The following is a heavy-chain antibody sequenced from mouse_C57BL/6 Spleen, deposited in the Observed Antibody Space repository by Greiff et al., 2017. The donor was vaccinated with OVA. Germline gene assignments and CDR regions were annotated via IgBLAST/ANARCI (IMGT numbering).Heavy chain of an antibody. D-gene: IGHD1-1*01. CDR3: ARRTLYYGSPYAMDY. V-gene: IGHV1-50*01. CDR2: IDPSDSYT. J-gene: IGHJ4*01. Sequence: QVQLQQPGAELVKPGASVKLSCKASGYTFTSYWMQWVKQRPGQGLEWIGEIDPSDSYTNYNQKFKGKATLTVDTSSSTAYMQLSSLTSEDSAVYYCARRTLYYGSPYAMDYWGQGTSVTVSS. CDR1: GYTFTSYW.